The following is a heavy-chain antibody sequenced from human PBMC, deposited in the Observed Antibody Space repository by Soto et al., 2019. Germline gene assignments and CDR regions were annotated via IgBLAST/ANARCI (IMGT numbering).Heavy chain of an antibody. J-gene: IGHJ6*02. CDR3: ARGMSGSSWFYFYAMDV. V-gene: IGHV1-2*04. D-gene: IGHD6-13*01. CDR2: INPNSGGT. CDR1: RYTFTAYY. Sequence: GASVKVSCKASRYTFTAYYIHWVRQASGQGLEWMGWINPNSGGTNYAQKFQGWVTMTRDTSISTAYMEVTRLRSGDTAVYYCARGMSGSSWFYFYAMDVWGQGTTVTVSS.